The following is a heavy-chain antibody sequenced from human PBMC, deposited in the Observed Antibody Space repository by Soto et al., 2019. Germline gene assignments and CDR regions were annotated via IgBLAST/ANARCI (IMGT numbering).Heavy chain of an antibody. CDR2: IVVGSGNT. Sequence: ASVKVSCKASGFTFTSSAVQWVRQARGQRLEWIGWIVVGSGNTNYAQKFQERVTITRDMSTSTAYMELSSLRSEDTAVYYCAAGGYSGYAQGRYFDYWGQGTLATVSS. J-gene: IGHJ4*02. CDR3: AAGGYSGYAQGRYFDY. D-gene: IGHD5-12*01. CDR1: GFTFTSSA. V-gene: IGHV1-58*01.